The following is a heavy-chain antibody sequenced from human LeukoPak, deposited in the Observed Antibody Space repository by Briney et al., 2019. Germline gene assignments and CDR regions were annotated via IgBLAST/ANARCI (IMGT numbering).Heavy chain of an antibody. CDR3: AREGTFGDYRASGDH. Sequence: GGYLRLSCEASGFTFSTYWMKWVRQAPGKGLEWVANIKQDGSQKYYVDSVKGRFIISRDNAKNSLYLQMNSVRAEYTAVYYCAREGTFGDYRASGDHWGQGALVTVSS. J-gene: IGHJ4*02. D-gene: IGHD2-21*02. V-gene: IGHV3-7*03. CDR2: IKQDGSQK. CDR1: GFTFSTYW.